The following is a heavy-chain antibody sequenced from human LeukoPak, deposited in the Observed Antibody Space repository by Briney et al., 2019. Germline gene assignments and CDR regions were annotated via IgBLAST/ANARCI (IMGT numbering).Heavy chain of an antibody. Sequence: QTGGSLRLSCAVSGITLSNYGMSWVRQAPGKGLEWVAGISDSGGSINYAGSVKGRFTISRDNPKNTLYLQMNSLRVEDTAVYFCAKRGVVIRVILVGFHKEAYYFDSWGQGARVTVSS. V-gene: IGHV3-23*01. CDR1: GITLSNYG. CDR3: AKRGVVIRVILVGFHKEAYYFDS. J-gene: IGHJ4*02. D-gene: IGHD3-22*01. CDR2: ISDSGGSI.